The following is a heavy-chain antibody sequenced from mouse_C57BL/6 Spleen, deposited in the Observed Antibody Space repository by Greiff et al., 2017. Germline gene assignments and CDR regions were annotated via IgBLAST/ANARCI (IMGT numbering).Heavy chain of an antibody. CDR1: GYTFTDYE. Sequence: QVQLQQSGAELVRPGASVTLSCKASGYTFTDYEMHWVKQTPVHGLEWIGAIDPETGGTAYNQKFKGKAILTADKSSSTAYMELRSLTSEDSAVYYCTRIPSFYYDYDEGFAYWGQGTLVTVSA. V-gene: IGHV1-15*01. CDR3: TRIPSFYYDYDEGFAY. J-gene: IGHJ3*01. CDR2: IDPETGGT. D-gene: IGHD2-4*01.